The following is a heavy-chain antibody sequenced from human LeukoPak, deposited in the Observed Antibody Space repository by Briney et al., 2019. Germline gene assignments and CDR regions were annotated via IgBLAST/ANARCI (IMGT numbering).Heavy chain of an antibody. Sequence: SETLSLTCTVSGYSIISGYYWGWIRQPPGKGLEWIGSIYHTGSTYYNPSLKSRVTISVDTSKNQFSLKLSSVTAADTAVYYCARSAVGNPWYYYMDVWGKGTTVTVSS. CDR1: GYSIISGYY. V-gene: IGHV4-38-2*02. CDR3: ARSAVGNPWYYYMDV. CDR2: IYHTGST. D-gene: IGHD6-13*01. J-gene: IGHJ6*03.